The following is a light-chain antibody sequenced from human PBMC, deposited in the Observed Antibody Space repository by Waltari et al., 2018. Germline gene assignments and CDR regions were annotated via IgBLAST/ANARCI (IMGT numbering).Light chain of an antibody. J-gene: IGLJ3*02. CDR3: QVWEDSSDHPGV. CDR2: DET. Sequence: YGLTQPPSVSVAPGETASISCGGNDIGSQTVHWYQQKPGQAPVLVVDDETDRPSGIPERFSGSNSGNTATLTITRVEAGDEADYYGQVWEDSSDHPGVFGGGTKLTVL. V-gene: IGLV3-21*02. CDR1: DIGSQT.